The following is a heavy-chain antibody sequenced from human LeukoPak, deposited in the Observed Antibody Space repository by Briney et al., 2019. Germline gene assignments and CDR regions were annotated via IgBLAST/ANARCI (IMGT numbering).Heavy chain of an antibody. V-gene: IGHV3-74*01. D-gene: IGHD3-10*02. CDR1: GFTFSSAW. CDR3: AELGITMIGGV. Sequence: GGSLRLSCAASGFTFSSAWMSWVRQAPGKGLVWVSRINSDGSTTTYADSVKGRFTISRDNAKKTLYLQMNSLRAEDTAVYYCAELGITMIGGVWGKGTTVTISS. J-gene: IGHJ6*04. CDR2: INSDGSTT.